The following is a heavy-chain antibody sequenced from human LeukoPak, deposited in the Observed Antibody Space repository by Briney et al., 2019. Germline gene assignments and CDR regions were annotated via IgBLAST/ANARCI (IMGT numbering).Heavy chain of an antibody. CDR3: ASYSSSWYYFDY. CDR1: GGSISNYH. D-gene: IGHD6-13*01. CDR2: IYSSGRT. V-gene: IGHV4-59*08. J-gene: IGHJ4*02. Sequence: SETLSLTCTVSGGSISNYHWNWIRQPPGKGLEWIGYIYSSGRTNYNPSFESRVTISIDTSKNQFSLKLSSVTAADTAVYYCASYSSSWYYFDYWGQGTLVTVSS.